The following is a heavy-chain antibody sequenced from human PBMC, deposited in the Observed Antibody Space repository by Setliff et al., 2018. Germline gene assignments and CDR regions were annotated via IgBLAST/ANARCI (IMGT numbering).Heavy chain of an antibody. D-gene: IGHD3-22*01. CDR2: IIPLLETA. CDR1: GDTFSTYA. V-gene: IGHV1-69*06. J-gene: IGHJ4*02. CDR3: ARINFYVSSGYYYAPDY. Sequence: SVKVSCKASGDTFSTYALSWVRQAPGQGLEWMGGIIPLLETAKYAQKFQGRVTITADKSTSTAYMELGSLTSDDTAIYYCARINFYVSSGYYYAPDYWGTGTLVTVSS.